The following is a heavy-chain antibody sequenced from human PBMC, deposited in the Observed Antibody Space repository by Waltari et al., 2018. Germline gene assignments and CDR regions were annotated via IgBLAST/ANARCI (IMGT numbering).Heavy chain of an antibody. D-gene: IGHD3-22*01. J-gene: IGHJ6*03. CDR2: IYYSGST. CDR1: GGSISSGGYY. CDR3: ARGPYEGTIYYMDV. Sequence: QVQLQESGPGLVKPSQTLSLTCTVSGGSISSGGYYWSWIRQHPGKGLEWIGYIYYSGSTYYNPSLKSRVTISVDTSKNQFSLKLSSVTAADTAVYFCARGPYEGTIYYMDVWGKGTTVTVSS. V-gene: IGHV4-31*03.